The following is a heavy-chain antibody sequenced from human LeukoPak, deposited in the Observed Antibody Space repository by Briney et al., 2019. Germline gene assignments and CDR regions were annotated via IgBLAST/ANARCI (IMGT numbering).Heavy chain of an antibody. Sequence: SETLSLTCTVSGGSISSYHWSWIRQPPGKGLEWIGYIYYSGSTNYNPSLKSRVTISVDTSKNQFSLKLSSVTAADTAVYYCARGTMVRGVILNYYYYGMDVWGKGTTVTVSS. CDR1: GGSISSYH. D-gene: IGHD3-10*01. CDR3: ARGTMVRGVILNYYYYGMDV. CDR2: IYYSGST. J-gene: IGHJ6*04. V-gene: IGHV4-59*01.